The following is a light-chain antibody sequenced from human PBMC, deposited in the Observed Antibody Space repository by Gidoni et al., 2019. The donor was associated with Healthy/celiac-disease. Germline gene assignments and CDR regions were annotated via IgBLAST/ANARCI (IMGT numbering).Light chain of an antibody. CDR3: QQYNSYPLT. Sequence: DIQMTQSPSTRSASVGDRVTITCRASQSSSSWLAWYQQKPGKAPKLLIYKSSSLESGVPSRFSSSGSGTEFTLTISSLQPDDFATYYCQQYNSYPLTFGGGTKVEIK. CDR1: QSSSSW. V-gene: IGKV1-5*03. J-gene: IGKJ4*01. CDR2: KSS.